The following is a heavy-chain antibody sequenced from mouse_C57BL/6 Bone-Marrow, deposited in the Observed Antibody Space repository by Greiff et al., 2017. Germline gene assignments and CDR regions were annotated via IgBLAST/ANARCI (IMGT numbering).Heavy chain of an antibody. J-gene: IGHJ1*03. D-gene: IGHD1-1*01. CDR3: ARSLLIYYYGSSYWYFDV. Sequence: VQLQQSGAELARPGASVKMSCKASGYTFTSYTMHWVKQRPGQGLEWIGYINPSSGYTKYNQKFKDKATLTADKSSSTAYMQLSSLTSEDSAVYYCARSLLIYYYGSSYWYFDVWGTGTTVTVSS. CDR1: GYTFTSYT. V-gene: IGHV1-4*01. CDR2: INPSSGYT.